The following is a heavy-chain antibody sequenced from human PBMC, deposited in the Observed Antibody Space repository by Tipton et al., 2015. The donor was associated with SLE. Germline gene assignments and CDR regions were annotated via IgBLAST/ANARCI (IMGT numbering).Heavy chain of an antibody. D-gene: IGHD1-26*01. CDR3: AREGVGATDY. CDR1: GGSFSGYY. V-gene: IGHV4-34*01. CDR2: INHSGST. Sequence: TLSLTCAVYGGSFSGYYWSWIRQPPGKGLEWIGEINHSGSTNYNPSLKSRVTISVDTSKNQFSLKLSSVTAADTAVYYCAREGVGATDYWGQGTLVTVSS. J-gene: IGHJ4*02.